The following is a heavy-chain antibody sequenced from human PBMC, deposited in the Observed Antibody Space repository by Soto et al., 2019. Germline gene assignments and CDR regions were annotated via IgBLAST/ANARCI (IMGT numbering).Heavy chain of an antibody. V-gene: IGHV4-61*08. D-gene: IGHD3-22*01. CDR1: GCSISSGGYY. Sequence: SETLSLTCTVSGCSISSGGYYWSWIRQHPGKGLEWIGYIYYSESTNYNPSLKSRVIISVDTSKNQFSLRLSSVTAADTAVYYCARDCYDTSRYSLDLWGQGTLVTVSS. CDR3: ARDCYDTSRYSLDL. CDR2: IYYSEST. J-gene: IGHJ5*02.